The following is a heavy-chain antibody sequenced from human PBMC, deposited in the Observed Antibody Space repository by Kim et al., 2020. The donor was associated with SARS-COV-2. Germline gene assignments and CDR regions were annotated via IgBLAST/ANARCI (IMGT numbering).Heavy chain of an antibody. V-gene: IGHV3-74*01. CDR1: GLTFSKSW. D-gene: IGHD3-3*01. J-gene: IGHJ4*02. CDR3: ARVLAARAFDY. CDR2: ISDDGSDT. Sequence: GGSLRLSCAVSGLTFSKSWMYWVRQAPGKGLVWVSRISDDGSDTTYADSVKGRFTISRDNAKNTLYLQMNSLRAEDTAVYYCARVLAARAFDYWGQGALV.